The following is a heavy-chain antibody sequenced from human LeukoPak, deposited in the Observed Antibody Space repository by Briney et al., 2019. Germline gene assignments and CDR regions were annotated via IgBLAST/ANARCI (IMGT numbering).Heavy chain of an antibody. CDR2: ISGSGDNT. CDR1: GITFSTYA. CDR3: ARDWALDT. Sequence: GGSLRLSCAASGITFSTYAMSWVRQAPGKGLEWVSGISGSGDNTYYADSVKGRFTISRDNAKNSLYLQMNSLRAEDTAVYYCARDWALDTWGQGTLVTVSS. J-gene: IGHJ5*02. V-gene: IGHV3-23*01. D-gene: IGHD3-16*01.